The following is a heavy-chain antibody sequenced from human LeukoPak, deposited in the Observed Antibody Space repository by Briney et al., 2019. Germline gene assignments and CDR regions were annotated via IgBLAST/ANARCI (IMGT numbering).Heavy chain of an antibody. CDR3: ARVLYSYGYSEFAFDI. CDR2: IWYGGSNK. V-gene: IGHV3-33*01. CDR1: GFTFSSYG. Sequence: AGRSLRLSCAASGFTFSSYGMHWVRQAPGKGLEWVAVIWYGGSNKYYADSVKGRFTISRDNSKNSLYLQMNSLRAEDTAVYYCARVLYSYGYSEFAFDIWGQGTMVTVSS. D-gene: IGHD5-18*01. J-gene: IGHJ3*02.